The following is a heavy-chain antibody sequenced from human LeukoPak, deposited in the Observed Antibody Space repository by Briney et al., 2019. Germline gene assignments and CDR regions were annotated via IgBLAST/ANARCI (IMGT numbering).Heavy chain of an antibody. V-gene: IGHV4-38-2*02. J-gene: IGHJ4*02. CDR2: IYHSGST. CDR3: ARESGYDLPYFDY. CDR1: GYSISSGYY. Sequence: PSETLSLTCTVSGYSISSGYYWGWIRPPPGKGLEWIGSIYHSGSTYYNPSLKSRVTISVDTSKNQFSLKLSSVTAADTAVYYCARESGYDLPYFDYWGQGTLVTVSS. D-gene: IGHD5-12*01.